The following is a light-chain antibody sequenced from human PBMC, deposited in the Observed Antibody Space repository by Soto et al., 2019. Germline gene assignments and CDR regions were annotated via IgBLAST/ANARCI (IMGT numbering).Light chain of an antibody. CDR3: QQRRAWPRV. CDR1: QSIGTF. Sequence: EIVLTQSPATLSLSPGERATLSCRASQSIGTFLVWYQQKPGQPPRLLIYDASKRATGIPDRFSGSGSGTDFNLSISSLEPEDTAVYYCQQRRAWPRVFGGGTKME. V-gene: IGKV3-11*01. CDR2: DAS. J-gene: IGKJ4*01.